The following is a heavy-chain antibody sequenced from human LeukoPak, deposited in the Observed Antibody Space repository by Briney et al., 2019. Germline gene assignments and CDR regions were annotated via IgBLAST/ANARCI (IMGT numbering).Heavy chain of an antibody. D-gene: IGHD1-26*01. J-gene: IGHJ3*02. CDR1: RFTFSNHY. CDR3: TRGVSGTYNAFDI. CDR2: INTDGSST. V-gene: IGHV3-74*01. Sequence: PGGSLRLSCAASRFTFSNHYMHWVRQAPGKGLVWVSRINTDGSSTYYADSVKGRFTISRDNAKNTLYLQMNSLRVEDTAVYYCTRGVSGTYNAFDIWGQGTMVTVSS.